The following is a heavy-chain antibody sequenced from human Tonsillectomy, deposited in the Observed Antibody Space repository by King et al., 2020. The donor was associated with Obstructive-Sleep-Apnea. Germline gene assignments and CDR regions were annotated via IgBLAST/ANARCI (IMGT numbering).Heavy chain of an antibody. CDR3: ARGLTFGGLIVTSRFDL. D-gene: IGHD3-16*02. J-gene: IGHJ4*02. Sequence: QLVQSGAEVKKPGASVKVSCKAAGYTFTNYGINWVRQAPGQGLEWMGWISPDNGDTNYAQNLQGRVSVTTDTSTSTAYMELRSLRSGDTAVYYCARGLTFGGLIVTSRFDLCGQGTLVIVSS. V-gene: IGHV1-18*01. CDR1: GYTFTNYG. CDR2: ISPDNGDT.